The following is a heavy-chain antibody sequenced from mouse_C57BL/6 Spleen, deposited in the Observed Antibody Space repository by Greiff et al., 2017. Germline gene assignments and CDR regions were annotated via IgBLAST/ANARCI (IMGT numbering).Heavy chain of an antibody. V-gene: IGHV5-17*01. CDR2: ISSGSSTI. Sequence: EVKLMESGGGLVKPGGSLKLSCAASGFTFSDYGMHWVRQAPEKGLEWVAYISSGSSTIYYADTVKGRFTISRDNAKNTLFLQMTRLRSEDTAIYYCADGSWFAYWGQGTLVTVSA. J-gene: IGHJ3*01. CDR1: GFTFSDYG. CDR3: ADGSWFAY.